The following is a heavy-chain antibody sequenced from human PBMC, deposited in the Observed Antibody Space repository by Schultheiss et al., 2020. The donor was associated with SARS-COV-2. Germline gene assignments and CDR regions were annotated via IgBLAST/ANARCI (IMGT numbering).Heavy chain of an antibody. CDR2: INPNSGGT. V-gene: IGHV1-2*02. D-gene: IGHD4-11*01. Sequence: ASVKVSCKASGYTFTGYYMHWVRQAPGQGLEWMGWINPNSGGTNYAQKFQGRVTMTRDTSISTAYMELSRLRSDDTAVYYCATLSRWRQSLKRVGYWGQGTLVTVSS. CDR3: ATLSRWRQSLKRVGY. J-gene: IGHJ4*02. CDR1: GYTFTGYY.